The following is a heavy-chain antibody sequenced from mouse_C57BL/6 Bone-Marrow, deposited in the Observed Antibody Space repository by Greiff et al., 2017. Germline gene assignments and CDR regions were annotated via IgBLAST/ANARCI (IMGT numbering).Heavy chain of an antibody. J-gene: IGHJ2*01. CDR3: RRYYGSSYGFDC. D-gene: IGHD1-1*01. CDR1: GFNIKDDY. CDR2: IDPENGDT. V-gene: IGHV14-4*01. Sequence: EVQLQQSGAELVRPGASVKLSCTASGFNIKDDYMPWVKQRPEQGLEWIGWIDPENGDTEYASKFQGKATITADTSSNTAYLQLSSLTSEDTAVYYCRRYYGSSYGFDCWGQGTTLTVAS.